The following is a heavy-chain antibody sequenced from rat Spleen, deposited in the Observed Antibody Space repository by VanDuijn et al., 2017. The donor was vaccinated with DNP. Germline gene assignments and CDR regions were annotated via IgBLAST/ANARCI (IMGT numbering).Heavy chain of an antibody. V-gene: IGHV5S10*01. D-gene: IGHD1-7*01. Sequence: EVQLVESGGGSVQPGRSLKLSCAASGFTVSDYNMAWVRQAPQKSLEWVATIVNDGTRTYYRDSVRGRFTVSRENAKGILYLQMDSLRSEDTATYYCASHTYYGYDYFVYWGQGTLVTVSS. CDR2: IVNDGTRT. CDR1: GFTVSDYN. CDR3: ASHTYYGYDYFVY. J-gene: IGHJ3*01.